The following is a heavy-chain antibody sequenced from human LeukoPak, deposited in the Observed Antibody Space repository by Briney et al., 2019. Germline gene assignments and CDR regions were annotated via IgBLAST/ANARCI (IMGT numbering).Heavy chain of an antibody. V-gene: IGHV1-46*01. D-gene: IGHD5-12*01. CDR2: INRSGGST. CDR1: GYTFTSYY. Sequence: ASVKLSCKASGYTFTSYYMHWVRQAPGQRLEWMGIINRSGGSTTYVQKFQGRGPMTRDTSTSTVYMELSSLRSEDTAVYYCARGQHKSIVANPTAHIFNDYWGQGTLVTVSS. J-gene: IGHJ4*02. CDR3: ARGQHKSIVANPTAHIFNDY.